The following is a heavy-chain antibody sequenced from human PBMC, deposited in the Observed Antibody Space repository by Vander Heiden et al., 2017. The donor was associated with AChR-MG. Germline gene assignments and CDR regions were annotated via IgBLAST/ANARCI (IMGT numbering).Heavy chain of an antibody. CDR2: LSGSGVKT. J-gene: IGHJ4*02. CDR1: GFTFSRYA. Sequence: EVQLLESGGGLVQPGGSLRLSCVASGFTFSRYAMSWVRQAPGEGLEWVSTLSGSGVKTYYVDSVMGRFTISRDTSKNTLYLQMDSLKAEDTAVYFCAKGSSTSRHFDDWGQGTLVTVSS. D-gene: IGHD6-13*01. CDR3: AKGSSTSRHFDD. V-gene: IGHV3-23*01.